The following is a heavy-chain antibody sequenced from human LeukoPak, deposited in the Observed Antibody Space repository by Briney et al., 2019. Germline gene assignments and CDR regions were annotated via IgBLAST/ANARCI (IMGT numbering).Heavy chain of an antibody. D-gene: IGHD3-22*01. V-gene: IGHV1-69*06. Sequence: GASVKVSCKASGGTFSSYAISWVRQAPGQGLEWMGRIIPFFGTANYAQKFQGRVTITADKSTSTAYMELSSLRSEDTAVYYCARGRPYYYDGNGYQYCFDYWGQGTLVTVSS. CDR3: ARGRPYYYDGNGYQYCFDY. J-gene: IGHJ4*02. CDR2: IIPFFGTA. CDR1: GGTFSSYA.